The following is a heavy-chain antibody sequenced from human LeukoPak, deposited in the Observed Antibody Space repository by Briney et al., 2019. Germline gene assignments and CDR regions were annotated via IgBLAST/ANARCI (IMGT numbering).Heavy chain of an antibody. Sequence: GGSLRLSCAASGFTFSSYWMTWVRQAPGKGLEWMANIKQDGTEKYYVDSVKGRFTISRDNAKNSLYLQMNSLRAEDTAVYYCARGYSSGWYGAFDIWGQGTMVTVSS. CDR1: GFTFSSYW. CDR3: ARGYSSGWYGAFDI. D-gene: IGHD6-19*01. V-gene: IGHV3-7*03. CDR2: IKQDGTEK. J-gene: IGHJ3*02.